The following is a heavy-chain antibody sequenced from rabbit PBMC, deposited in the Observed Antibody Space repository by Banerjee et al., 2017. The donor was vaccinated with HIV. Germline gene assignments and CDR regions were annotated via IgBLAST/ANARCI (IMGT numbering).Heavy chain of an antibody. Sequence: QEQLVESGGGLVQPEGSLTLTCKASGLDFSSSYWICWVRQAPGKGLEWIACIYTGSGSTYYASWAKGRFTISRTSSTTVTLQMTSLTAADTATYFCARSGLGGYAYAYNLWGPGTLVTVS. V-gene: IGHV1S45*01. CDR1: GLDFSSSYW. D-gene: IGHD6-1*01. CDR2: IYTGSGST. CDR3: ARSGLGGYAYAYNL. J-gene: IGHJ4*01.